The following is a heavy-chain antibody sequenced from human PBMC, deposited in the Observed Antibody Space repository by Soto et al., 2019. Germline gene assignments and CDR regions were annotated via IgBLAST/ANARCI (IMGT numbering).Heavy chain of an antibody. Sequence: EVHLLESGGYLVQPGGSLRLSCAASGFFFSDYSMSWVRQAPGKGLEWVSGISGTGGSTYYAYSVKGRFTISRDNSRKPLYLEMNSLRGDDTAVYFCAPSLGNTWTDHYFNYWGQGTLVTVSS. CDR3: APSLGNTWTDHYFNY. D-gene: IGHD3-16*01. CDR2: ISGTGGST. J-gene: IGHJ4*02. V-gene: IGHV3-23*01. CDR1: GFFFSDYS.